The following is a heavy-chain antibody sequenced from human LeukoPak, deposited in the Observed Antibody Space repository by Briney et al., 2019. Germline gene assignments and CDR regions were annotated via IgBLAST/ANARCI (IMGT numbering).Heavy chain of an antibody. CDR1: GFTFSSYA. J-gene: IGHJ4*02. CDR3: AKLGYYYGSGSYYTRGY. V-gene: IGHV3-23*01. CDR2: ISGSGDTT. D-gene: IGHD3-10*01. Sequence: GESLSLSCAASGFTFSSYAMSWVRQPPGKGLEWVSDISGSGDTTYYADSERGRFTISRATTKNTLYLQMNSLTAEDTALYYCAKLGYYYGSGSYYTRGYWGQGTLVTVSS.